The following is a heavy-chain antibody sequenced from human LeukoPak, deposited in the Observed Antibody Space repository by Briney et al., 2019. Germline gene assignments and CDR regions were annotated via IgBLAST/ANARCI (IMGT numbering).Heavy chain of an antibody. CDR3: ARDYPMYYYDSSGYCLAWFDP. J-gene: IGHJ5*02. CDR1: GYTFTGYY. CDR2: INPNSGGT. Sequence: ASVKVSCKASGYTFTGYYMHWVRQAPGQGLEWMGWINPNSGGTNYAQKFQGRVTMTRDTSISTAYMELSRLRSDDTAVYYCARDYPMYYYDSSGYCLAWFDPWGQGTLVTVSS. V-gene: IGHV1-2*02. D-gene: IGHD3-22*01.